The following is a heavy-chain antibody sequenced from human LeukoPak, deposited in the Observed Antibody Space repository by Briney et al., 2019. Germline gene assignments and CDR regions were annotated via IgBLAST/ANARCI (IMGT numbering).Heavy chain of an antibody. Sequence: ASVKVSCKASGYAFTNYAMNWVRQAPGQGLEWMGWITTNTGNPTYAQGFTGRFVFSLDTSVSTAYLQISSLKAEDTAVYYCARFEMATIDYXGQGTLVTVSS. CDR1: GYAFTNYA. J-gene: IGHJ4*02. V-gene: IGHV7-4-1*02. D-gene: IGHD5-24*01. CDR2: ITTNTGNP. CDR3: ARFEMATIDY.